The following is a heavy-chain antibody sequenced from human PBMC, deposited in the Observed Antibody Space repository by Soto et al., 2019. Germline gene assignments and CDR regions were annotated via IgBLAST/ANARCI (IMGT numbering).Heavy chain of an antibody. CDR3: AREPSGLDY. Sequence: EVELVESGGGLVQPGGCLRLSCAASGFTFSNYWMSWVRQAPGKGLEWVANIKEDGSEKYYVDSVKGLFTISRDNAKNSLYLQMNSLRAEDTAVYYCAREPSGLDYWGQGTLVTVSS. CDR1: GFTFSNYW. J-gene: IGHJ4*02. CDR2: IKEDGSEK. D-gene: IGHD2-21*02. V-gene: IGHV3-7*01.